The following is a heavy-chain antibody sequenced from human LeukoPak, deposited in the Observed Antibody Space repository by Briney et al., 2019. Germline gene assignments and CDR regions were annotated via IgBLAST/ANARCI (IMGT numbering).Heavy chain of an antibody. D-gene: IGHD3-10*01. V-gene: IGHV1-18*01. CDR3: ARAPYYYGSGSYFYY. Sequence: ASVKVSCKASGYTFTSYGISWVRQAPGQGLEWMGWISAYNGNTNYAQKLQARVTMTTDTSTSTAYMELRSLRSDDTAVYYCARAPYYYGSGSYFYYWGQGTLVTVSS. CDR1: GYTFTSYG. CDR2: ISAYNGNT. J-gene: IGHJ4*02.